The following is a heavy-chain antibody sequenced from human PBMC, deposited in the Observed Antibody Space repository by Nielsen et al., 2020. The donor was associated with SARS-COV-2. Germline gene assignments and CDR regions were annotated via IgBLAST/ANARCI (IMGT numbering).Heavy chain of an antibody. V-gene: IGHV3-30*18. CDR1: GFTFSSYG. Sequence: GGSLRLSCAASGFTFSSYGMHWVRQAPGKGLEWVAVISYDGSNKYYADSVKGRFTISRDNSKNTLYLQMNSLRAEDTAVYYCAKDGYSGYDSYYFDYWGQGTLVTVSS. D-gene: IGHD5-12*01. CDR3: AKDGYSGYDSYYFDY. J-gene: IGHJ4*02. CDR2: ISYDGSNK.